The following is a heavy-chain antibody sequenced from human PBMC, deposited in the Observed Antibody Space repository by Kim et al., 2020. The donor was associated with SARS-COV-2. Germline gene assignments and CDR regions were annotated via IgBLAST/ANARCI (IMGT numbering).Heavy chain of an antibody. CDR3: AREWRIAVAGTLNWYFDL. V-gene: IGHV3-21*01. J-gene: IGHJ2*01. CDR2: ISSSSSYI. Sequence: GGSLRLSCAASGFTFSSYSMNWVRQAPGKGLEWVSSISSSSSYIYYADSVKGRFTISRDNAKNSLYLQMNSLRAEDTAVYYCAREWRIAVAGTLNWYFDLWGRGTLVTVSS. CDR1: GFTFSSYS. D-gene: IGHD6-19*01.